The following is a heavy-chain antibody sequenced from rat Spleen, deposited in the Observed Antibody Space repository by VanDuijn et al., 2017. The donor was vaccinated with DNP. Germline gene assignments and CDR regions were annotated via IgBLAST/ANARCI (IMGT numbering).Heavy chain of an antibody. CDR2: IIYDGSHT. V-gene: IGHV5S10*01. CDR1: GFSFSDSA. Sequence: EVQLVESGGGVVQPGKSLKLSCAASGFSFSDSAMAWVRQSPKMGLEWVATIIYDGSHTFYRDSVKGRFTISRDNAKSTLNLQMDSLRSEDTATYYCATFEGRDAWGQGTSVTVSS. D-gene: IGHD1-11*01. CDR3: ATFEGRDA. J-gene: IGHJ4*01.